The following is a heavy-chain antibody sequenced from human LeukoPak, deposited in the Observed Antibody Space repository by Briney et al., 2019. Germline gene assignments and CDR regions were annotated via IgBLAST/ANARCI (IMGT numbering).Heavy chain of an antibody. CDR3: ARADFVDAGPYLIGP. J-gene: IGHJ5*02. Sequence: ASVKVSRKTSGYSFTHYYIHWVRQAPAKELEWMGWINPKSGSTSSARKFQGRVTMTRDPSITTVYMDMAWLTSDDTAIYFCARADFVDAGPYLIGPWGQGTLVTVSS. CDR1: GYSFTHYY. D-gene: IGHD3-3*01. V-gene: IGHV1-2*02. CDR2: INPKSGST.